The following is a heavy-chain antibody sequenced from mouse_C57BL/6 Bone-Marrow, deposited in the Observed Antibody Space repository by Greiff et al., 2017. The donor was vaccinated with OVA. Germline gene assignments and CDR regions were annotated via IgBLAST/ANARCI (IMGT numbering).Heavy chain of an antibody. CDR2: IYPGSGST. J-gene: IGHJ2*01. CDR3: ARGCYYLDY. CDR1: GYTFTSYW. V-gene: IGHV1-55*01. D-gene: IGHD2-12*01. Sequence: QVQLQQPGAELVKPGASVKMSCKASGYTFTSYWITWVKQRPGQGLEWIGEIYPGSGSTYYNEKFKSKATLTVDTSSSTAYMQLRSLTSADSAVYDCARGCYYLDYWGQGTTLTVSS.